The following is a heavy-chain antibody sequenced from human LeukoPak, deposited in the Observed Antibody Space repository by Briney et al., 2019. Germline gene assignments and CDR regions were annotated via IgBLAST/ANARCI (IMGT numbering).Heavy chain of an antibody. CDR1: GGSISSYY. CDR2: IYYSGST. D-gene: IGHD6-19*01. Sequence: SETLSLTCTVSGGSISSYYWSWIRQPPGKGLEWIGYIYYSGSTNYNPSLKSRVTISVDTSKNQFSLKLSSVTAADTAVYYCAKDRGFSGGWQHLFFDYGAKEPLVTVP. V-gene: IGHV4-59*01. CDR3: AKDRGFSGGWQHLFFDY. J-gene: IGHJ4*01.